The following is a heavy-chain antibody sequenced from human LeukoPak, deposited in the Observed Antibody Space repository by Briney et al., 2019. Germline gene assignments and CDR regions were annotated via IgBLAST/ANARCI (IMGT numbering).Heavy chain of an antibody. CDR2: IYYSGST. D-gene: IGHD3-3*01. CDR1: GGSIRSYY. Sequence: PSETLSLTSTVSGGSIRSYYWSWIRQPPRKGLGWIGYIYYSGSTNYNPSLKSRVTISVDTSKNQCSLKLSSVTAADTAVYYCARVPLGDFWSAIGPGMDVWGQGTTVTVSS. V-gene: IGHV4-59*01. J-gene: IGHJ6*02. CDR3: ARVPLGDFWSAIGPGMDV.